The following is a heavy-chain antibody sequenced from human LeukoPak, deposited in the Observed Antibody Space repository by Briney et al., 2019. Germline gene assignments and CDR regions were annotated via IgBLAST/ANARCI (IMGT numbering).Heavy chain of an antibody. Sequence: GGSLTLSCVASGFRFSTYAMSWVRQSPGKGLEWVSGISGSGDDSSSGGTTHYEDSVRGRFTISRDNSKNTLHLEMNSLRVEDTALYYCAKDYTICAGDCSSPGDAFALWGPGSILTLSS. J-gene: IGHJ3*01. V-gene: IGHV3-23*01. D-gene: IGHD2-21*02. CDR2: ISGSGDDSSSGGTT. CDR3: AKDYTICAGDCSSPGDAFAL. CDR1: GFRFSTYA.